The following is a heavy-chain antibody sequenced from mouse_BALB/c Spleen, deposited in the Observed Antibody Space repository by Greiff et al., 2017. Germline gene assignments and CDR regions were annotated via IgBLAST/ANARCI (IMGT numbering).Heavy chain of an antibody. CDR2: IWAGGST. V-gene: IGHV2-9*02. J-gene: IGHJ4*01. D-gene: IGHD2-1*01. CDR1: GFSLNSYG. Sequence: QVQLKQSGPGLVAPSQSLSITCTVSGFSLNSYGVHWVRQPPGKGLEWLGVIWAGGSTNYNSALMSRLSISKDNSKSQVFLKMNSLQTADTATYYCAKDGNFPYYYAMDYWGQGTSVTVSS. CDR3: AKDGNFPYYYAMDY.